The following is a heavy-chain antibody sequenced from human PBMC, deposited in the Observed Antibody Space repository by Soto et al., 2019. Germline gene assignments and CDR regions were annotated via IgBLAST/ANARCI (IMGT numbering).Heavy chain of an antibody. CDR2: IYYSGST. CDR1: GGSVSSSSYY. D-gene: IGHD1-26*01. V-gene: IGHV4-39*01. J-gene: IGHJ6*03. Sequence: SETLSLTCTVSGGSVSSSSYYWGWIRQPPGKGLEWIGSIYYSGSTYYNPSLKSRVTISVDTSKNQFSLKLSSVTAADTAVYYCARTYSGYYYYYMDVWGKGTPVTVSS. CDR3: ARTYSGYYYYYMDV.